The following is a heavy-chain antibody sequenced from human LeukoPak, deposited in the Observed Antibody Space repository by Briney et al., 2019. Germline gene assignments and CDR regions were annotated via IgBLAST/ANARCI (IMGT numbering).Heavy chain of an antibody. CDR1: GYSISSGYY. D-gene: IGHD3-10*01. CDR3: ARQLYVSGSYYAPMDV. CDR2: IYHSGST. J-gene: IGHJ6*03. V-gene: IGHV4-38-2*02. Sequence: PSETLSLTCTVSGYSISSGYYWGWIRQPPGNGLEWIGSIYHSGSTYYNPSLKSRVTISVDTSKNQFSLKLSSVTAADTAVYFCARQLYVSGSYYAPMDVWGKGTTVTISS.